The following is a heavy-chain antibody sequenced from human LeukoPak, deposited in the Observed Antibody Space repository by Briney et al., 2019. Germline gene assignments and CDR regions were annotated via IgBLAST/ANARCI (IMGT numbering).Heavy chain of an antibody. D-gene: IGHD5-12*01. J-gene: IGHJ4*02. V-gene: IGHV3-7*01. CDR3: ARFGYSGWNLEY. Sequence: PGGSLRLSCAASGFSFRDFWMTWVRQAQGKGLEWVANINQGGSVKYYVDSVKGRFTISRDDAKSSLYVQMNSLRDEDTAVYYCARFGYSGWNLEYWGQGTLVTVSS. CDR2: INQGGSVK. CDR1: GFSFRDFW.